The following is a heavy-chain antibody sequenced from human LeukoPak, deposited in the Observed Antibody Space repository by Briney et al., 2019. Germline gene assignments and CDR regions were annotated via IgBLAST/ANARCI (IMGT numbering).Heavy chain of an antibody. J-gene: IGHJ4*02. CDR1: GFTFSNAW. CDR2: IKSKTDGGTT. D-gene: IGHD7-27*01. CDR3: STDIETNWGGY. V-gene: IGHV3-15*01. Sequence: LGGSLRLSCAASGFTFSNAWMSWVRQAPGKGLEWVSRIKSKTDGGTTHYAAPVKGRFTISRDDSKDTLYLQMNSLKTEDTAVYYCSTDIETNWGGYWGQGTLVTVSS.